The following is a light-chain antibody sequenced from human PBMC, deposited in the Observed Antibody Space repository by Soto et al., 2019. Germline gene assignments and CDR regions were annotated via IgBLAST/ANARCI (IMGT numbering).Light chain of an antibody. J-gene: IGLJ2*01. CDR2: GNS. V-gene: IGLV1-40*01. Sequence: QSVLTQPPSVSGAPGQRVTISCTGSSSNIGAGYDVHWYQQLPGTAPKLLIYGNSNRPSGFPDRFSGSKSGTSASLAITGLQAEDEADYYGQSYDSSLDVVFGGGTQLTVL. CDR1: SSNIGAGYD. CDR3: QSYDSSLDVV.